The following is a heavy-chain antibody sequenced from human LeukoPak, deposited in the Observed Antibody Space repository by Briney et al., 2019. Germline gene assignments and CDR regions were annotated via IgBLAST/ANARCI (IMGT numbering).Heavy chain of an antibody. Sequence: SETLSLTCAVYGGSFSGYYWSWIRQPPGKGLEWIGEINHSGSTNYNPSLKSRVTISVDTSKNQFSLKLSSVTAADTAVYYCARAKYYYDSSGYYHFDYWGQGTLVAVSS. V-gene: IGHV4-34*01. CDR1: GGSFSGYY. J-gene: IGHJ4*02. CDR3: ARAKYYYDSSGYYHFDY. D-gene: IGHD3-22*01. CDR2: INHSGST.